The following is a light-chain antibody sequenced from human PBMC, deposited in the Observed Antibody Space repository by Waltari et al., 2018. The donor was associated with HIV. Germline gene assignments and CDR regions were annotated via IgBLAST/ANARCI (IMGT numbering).Light chain of an antibody. CDR2: RNN. CDR3: QSYDSSLSGYVV. V-gene: IGLV1-40*01. J-gene: IGLJ2*01. Sequence: QSVLTQPPSVSGAPGLRVTISCTGSSSNIGPRYDVHWTQNLPGTAPKLLIYRNNTRPSGVPDRFSGSRSGTSASLAITGLQAEDEADYYCQSYDSSLSGYVVFGGGTKLTVL. CDR1: SSNIGPRYD.